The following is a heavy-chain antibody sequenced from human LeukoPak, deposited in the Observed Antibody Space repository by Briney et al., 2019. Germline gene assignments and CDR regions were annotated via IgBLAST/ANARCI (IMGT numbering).Heavy chain of an antibody. J-gene: IGHJ6*03. D-gene: IGHD2-15*01. CDR2: ISANGGDT. CDR1: GFTFTSYS. V-gene: IGHV3-23*01. Sequence: GGSLRLSCAASGFTFTSYSMSWVRQAPGKGLEWVSVISANGGDTFYADSVKGRFTISRDNSKNTLYLQMNSLRAEDTAVYYCANGGMVVAAKGYYYYYYMDVWGKRTTVTISS. CDR3: ANGGMVVAAKGYYYYYYMDV.